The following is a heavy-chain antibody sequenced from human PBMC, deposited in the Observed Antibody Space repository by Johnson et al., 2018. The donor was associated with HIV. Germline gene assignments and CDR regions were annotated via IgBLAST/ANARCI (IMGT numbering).Heavy chain of an antibody. J-gene: IGHJ3*02. Sequence: MQLVESGGGLVQPGGSLRLSCADSGFIFSSYWMSWVRQAPGKGLEWVASIKQDGSEKYYVDSVKGRFTISRDNAKNSLFLQMNSRRAEDTAVYYCARPGEGRDASVFRAFDIWGQGTMVTVSS. CDR1: GFIFSSYW. CDR2: IKQDGSEK. CDR3: ARPGEGRDASVFRAFDI. D-gene: IGHD5-24*01. V-gene: IGHV3-7*05.